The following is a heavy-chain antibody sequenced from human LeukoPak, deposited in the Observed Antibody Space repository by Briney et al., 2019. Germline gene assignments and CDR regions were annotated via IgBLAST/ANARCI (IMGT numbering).Heavy chain of an antibody. Sequence: GGSLRLSCTVSGITFVDATFSWIRQAPGKGLEWVGFIRARSYGATTEYGPSVKGRFTISRDDSKSIAYLLMNSLKTEDTAIYFCTRGRGYNTEEGHWGQGTLVTVSS. V-gene: IGHV3-49*03. CDR2: IRARSYGATT. J-gene: IGHJ4*02. D-gene: IGHD5-24*01. CDR1: GITFVDAT. CDR3: TRGRGYNTEEGH.